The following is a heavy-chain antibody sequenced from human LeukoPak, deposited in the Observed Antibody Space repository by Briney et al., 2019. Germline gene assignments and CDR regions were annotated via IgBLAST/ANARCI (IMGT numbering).Heavy chain of an antibody. V-gene: IGHV3-23*01. Sequence: GGSLRLSCAASGFTFSSYAMSWVRQAPGKGLEWVSAISGSGGSTYYADSVKGRFTISRDNSKNTLYLQMNSLRAEDTAVYYCAEATYSSSSGAYYFDYWGQGTLVTVSS. CDR2: ISGSGGST. D-gene: IGHD6-6*01. J-gene: IGHJ4*02. CDR1: GFTFSSYA. CDR3: AEATYSSSSGAYYFDY.